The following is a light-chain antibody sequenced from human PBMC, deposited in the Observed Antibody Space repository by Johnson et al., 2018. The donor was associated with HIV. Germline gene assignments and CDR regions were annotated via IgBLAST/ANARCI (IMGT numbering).Light chain of an antibody. CDR3: GTWDSSLSAHNYV. V-gene: IGLV1-51*01. CDR2: DNN. Sequence: QSVLTQPPSVSAAPGQKVTISCSGSSSNIGNNYVSWYQQLPGTAPKLLIYDNNKRPSVIPDRFSGSKSGTSATLGITGLQTGDEADYYCGTWDSSLSAHNYVFGTGTKVTVL. CDR1: SSNIGNNY. J-gene: IGLJ1*01.